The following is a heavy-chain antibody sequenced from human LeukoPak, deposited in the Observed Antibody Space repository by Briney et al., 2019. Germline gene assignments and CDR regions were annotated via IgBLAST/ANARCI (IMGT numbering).Heavy chain of an antibody. CDR1: GFTFSRFA. CDR2: ISYDGSNK. D-gene: IGHD3-22*01. Sequence: PGRSLRLSRAASGFTFSRFAMHAVREAPGKGVEWVAVISYDGSNKYYADSSRGRFTISRDSSKNTLYLQMNIRIPEDRAVYDCARDRGYDSSGYSYYYYGMDVWGQETTLTVSS. CDR3: ARDRGYDSSGYSYYYYGMDV. V-gene: IGHV3-30*04. J-gene: IGHJ6*02.